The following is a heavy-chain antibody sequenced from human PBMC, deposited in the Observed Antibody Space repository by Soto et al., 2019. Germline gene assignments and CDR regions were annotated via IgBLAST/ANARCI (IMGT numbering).Heavy chain of an antibody. J-gene: IGHJ2*01. CDR3: ANFNWYFDV. CDR2: IYYTGST. Sequence: SETLSLTCTVSGGSISSYFWSWIRQPPGKGLEWIGYIYYTGSTNYNPSLKSRVTISVDTSKNQFSLQLSSVTAADTAVYYCANFNWYFDVWGRGTLVTVS. V-gene: IGHV4-59*01. CDR1: GGSISSYF.